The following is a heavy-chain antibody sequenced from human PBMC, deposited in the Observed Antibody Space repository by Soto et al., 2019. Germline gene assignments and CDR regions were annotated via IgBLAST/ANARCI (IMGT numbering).Heavy chain of an antibody. D-gene: IGHD3-10*01. Sequence: GESLKISCKGSGYSFTSYWIGWVRQMPGKGLEWMGIIYPGDSDTRYSPSFQGQVTISADKSISTAYLQWSSLKASDTAMYYCARVQMDYYVSGNLYYYYYGMDVWGQGTTVTVSS. J-gene: IGHJ6*02. CDR1: GYSFTSYW. CDR2: IYPGDSDT. CDR3: ARVQMDYYVSGNLYYYYYGMDV. V-gene: IGHV5-51*01.